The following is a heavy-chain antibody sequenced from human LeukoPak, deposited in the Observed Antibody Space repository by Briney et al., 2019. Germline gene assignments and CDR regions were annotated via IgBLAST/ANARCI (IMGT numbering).Heavy chain of an antibody. Sequence: PSETLSLTCAVYGGSFSDYYWSWIRQPPGKGLEWIGEINHSGSTNYNPSLKSRVTISVDTSKNQFSLKLSSVTAADTAVYYCARSGGFYYYYMDVWGKGTTVTVSS. D-gene: IGHD3-16*01. CDR1: GGSFSDYY. CDR2: INHSGST. J-gene: IGHJ6*03. CDR3: ARSGGFYYYYMDV. V-gene: IGHV4-34*01.